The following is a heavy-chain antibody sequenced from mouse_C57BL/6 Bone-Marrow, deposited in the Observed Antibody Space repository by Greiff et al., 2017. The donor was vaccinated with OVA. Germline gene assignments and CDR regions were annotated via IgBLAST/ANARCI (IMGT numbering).Heavy chain of an antibody. CDR2: IYPRSGNT. V-gene: IGHV1-81*01. J-gene: IGHJ3*01. CDR1: GYTFTSYG. D-gene: IGHD2-3*01. CDR3: ARWGYYPFAY. Sequence: VKLQQSGAELARPGASVKLSCKASGYTFTSYGISWVKQRTGQGLEWIGEIYPRSGNTYYNEKFKGKATLTADKSSSTAYMELRSLTSEDSAVYYCARWGYYPFAYWGQGTLVTVSA.